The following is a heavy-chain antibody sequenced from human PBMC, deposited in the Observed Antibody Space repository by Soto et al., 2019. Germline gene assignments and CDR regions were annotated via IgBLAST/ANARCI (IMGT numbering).Heavy chain of an antibody. J-gene: IGHJ6*01. CDR2: IYYSGST. Sequence: SETLSLTCTVSGGSISSYYWSCIRQPPGKGLEWIVYIYYSGSTNYSPSLKSRVTISVDTSKNQFSLKLSSVTAADTAVYYCASQCVMGLTQSQDSSSSSHYCYGMEVWGQGTTVTVSS. D-gene: IGHD6-6*01. V-gene: IGHV4-59*01. CDR1: GGSISSYY. CDR3: ASQCVMGLTQSQDSSSSSHYCYGMEV.